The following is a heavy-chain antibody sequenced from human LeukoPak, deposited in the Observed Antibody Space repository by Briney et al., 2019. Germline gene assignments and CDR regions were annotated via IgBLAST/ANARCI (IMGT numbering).Heavy chain of an antibody. CDR3: ARGPSVGSGWSPDY. CDR1: GFTFSTYE. D-gene: IGHD6-19*01. V-gene: IGHV3-48*03. J-gene: IGHJ4*02. CDR2: ISSSGNTI. Sequence: PGGSLRLSCAASGFTFSTYEMNWVRQAPGKGLEWLSYISSSGNTIYYADSVKGRFTISRDNAKNSLFLQMNSLRAEDTAIYYCARGPSVGSGWSPDYWGQGTLVTVSS.